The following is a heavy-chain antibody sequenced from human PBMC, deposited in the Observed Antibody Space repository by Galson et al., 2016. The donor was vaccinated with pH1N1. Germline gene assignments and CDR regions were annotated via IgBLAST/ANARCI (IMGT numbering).Heavy chain of an antibody. CDR3: ARVRSSGYNYAQHFVD. CDR2: ISSSGDNR. D-gene: IGHD3-22*01. J-gene: IGHJ4*02. Sequence: SLRLSCAASGFTLSTFAMHWVRQAPGEGLEWVAVISSSGDNRFYADSVKGRFTISRDSSKNTLYLQMNNLRREDTAFYYCARVRSSGYNYAQHFVDWGQGTRVTVSS. CDR1: GFTLSTFA. V-gene: IGHV3-30-3*01.